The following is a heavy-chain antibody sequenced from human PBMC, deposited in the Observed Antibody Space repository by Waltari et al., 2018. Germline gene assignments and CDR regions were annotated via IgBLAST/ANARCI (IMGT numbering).Heavy chain of an antibody. CDR1: GYTFTSYD. CDR2: MNPNSGNT. Sequence: QVQLVQSGAEVKKPGASVKVSCKASGYTFTSYDINWVRQATGQGLEWMGWMNPNSGNTGYAQKFQGRVTMTRDTSISTAYMELSRLRSDDTAVYYCARSYGDYGDYGMDVWGQGTTVTVSS. J-gene: IGHJ6*02. V-gene: IGHV1-8*01. CDR3: ARSYGDYGDYGMDV. D-gene: IGHD4-17*01.